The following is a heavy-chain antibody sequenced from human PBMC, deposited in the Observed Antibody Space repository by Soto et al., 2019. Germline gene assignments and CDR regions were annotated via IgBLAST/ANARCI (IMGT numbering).Heavy chain of an antibody. CDR3: ASGAEGSYDFWSGYSRPVGYYYYGMDV. CDR2: ISSSSSYI. J-gene: IGHJ6*02. D-gene: IGHD3-3*01. Sequence: GGSLRLSCAASGFTLSSYSMNWVRQAPGKGLEWVSSISSSSSYIYYADSVKGRFTISRDNAKNSLYLQMNSLRAEDTAVYYCASGAEGSYDFWSGYSRPVGYYYYGMDVWGQGTTVTVSS. CDR1: GFTLSSYS. V-gene: IGHV3-21*01.